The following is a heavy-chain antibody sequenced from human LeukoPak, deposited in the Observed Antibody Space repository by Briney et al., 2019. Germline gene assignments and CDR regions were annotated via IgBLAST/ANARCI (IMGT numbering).Heavy chain of an antibody. V-gene: IGHV4-34*01. CDR1: GGSFSGYY. CDR3: ARGHFHYYDRSGYYYARWFDP. J-gene: IGHJ5*02. D-gene: IGHD3-22*01. CDR2: INHSGST. Sequence: SETLSLTCAVYGGSFSGYYWSWIRQPPGKGLEWIGEINHSGSTNYNTSLKSRVTISVDTSKNHFSLKLSSVTAADTAVYYCARGHFHYYDRSGYYYARWFDPWGQGTLVTVSS.